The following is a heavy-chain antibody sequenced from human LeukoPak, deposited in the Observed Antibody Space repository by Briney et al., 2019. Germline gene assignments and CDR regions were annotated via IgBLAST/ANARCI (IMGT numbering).Heavy chain of an antibody. J-gene: IGHJ4*02. CDR2: ISYDESNR. CDR1: RFTFSSYA. Sequence: PGGSLRLSCAASRFTFSSYAMHWVRQAPGKGLDGVALISYDESNRFYADSVKGRFTISRDNSKNTVDLQLNSLRPEDTAVYFCARGDPLYGYTYADKPLDYWAQGTLVTVSS. CDR3: ARGDPLYGYTYADKPLDY. V-gene: IGHV3-30*04. D-gene: IGHD5-18*01.